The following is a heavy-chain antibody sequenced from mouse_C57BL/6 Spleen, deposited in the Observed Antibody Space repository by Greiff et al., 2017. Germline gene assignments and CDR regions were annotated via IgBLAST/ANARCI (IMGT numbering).Heavy chain of an antibody. J-gene: IGHJ2*01. D-gene: IGHD1-1*01. V-gene: IGHV1-59*01. CDR1: GYTFTSYW. CDR2: IDPSDSYT. CDR3: ARAGTTVVGDPYFDY. Sequence: QVQLQQPGAELVRPGTSVKLSCKASGYTFTSYWMHWVKQRPGQGLEWIGVIDPSDSYTNYNQKFKGKATLTVDTSSSTAYMQLSSLTSEDSAVYYCARAGTTVVGDPYFDYWGQGTTLTVSS.